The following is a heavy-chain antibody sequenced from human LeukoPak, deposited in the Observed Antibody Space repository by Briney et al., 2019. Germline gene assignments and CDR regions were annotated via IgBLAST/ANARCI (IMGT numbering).Heavy chain of an antibody. D-gene: IGHD3-10*01. Sequence: SETLSLXCTVSGGSISSSSYYWGWIRQPPGKGLEWIGSIYYSGSTYYNPSLKSRVTISVDTSKNQFSLKLSSVTAADTAVYYCASPYGSGSYLGYWGQGTLVTVSS. V-gene: IGHV4-39*01. CDR2: IYYSGST. CDR3: ASPYGSGSYLGY. CDR1: GGSISSSSYY. J-gene: IGHJ4*02.